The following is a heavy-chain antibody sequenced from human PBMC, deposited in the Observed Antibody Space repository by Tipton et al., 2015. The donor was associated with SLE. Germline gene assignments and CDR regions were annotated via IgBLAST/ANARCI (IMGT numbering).Heavy chain of an antibody. D-gene: IGHD4-17*01. CDR1: GFTFDDRT. CDR3: AKLGGIGDYESEAS. J-gene: IGHJ5*02. CDR2: IARDGANT. V-gene: IGHV3-43*01. Sequence: SLRLSCAASGFTFDDRTMHWVRQAPGKGLEWVALIARDGANTYYAASVRGRFTISRDSTERSLFLQMNSLRTEDTALYYCAKLGGIGDYESEASWGQGTLVTVSS.